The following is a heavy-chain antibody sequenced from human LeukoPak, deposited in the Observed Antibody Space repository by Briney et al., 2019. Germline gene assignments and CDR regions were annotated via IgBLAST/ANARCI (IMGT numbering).Heavy chain of an antibody. Sequence: GGALRVSCAASGFPFSAYWMHWVRQVPGKGLVWVSRINSDGTTTNYADSVKGRFTISSDNAKNTLYLQMNSLRAEDTAVYYCARETIAVVPAALYWGQGTLVTVSS. J-gene: IGHJ4*02. V-gene: IGHV3-74*01. CDR3: ARETIAVVPAALY. D-gene: IGHD2-2*01. CDR2: INSDGTTT. CDR1: GFPFSAYW.